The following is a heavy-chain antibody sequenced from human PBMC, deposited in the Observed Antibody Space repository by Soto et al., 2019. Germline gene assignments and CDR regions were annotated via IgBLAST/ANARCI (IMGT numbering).Heavy chain of an antibody. Sequence: ASVKVSCKASGYTFTSYDINWVRQATGQGLEWMGWMNPNSGNTGYAQKFQGRVTMTRNTSISTAYMELSSLRSEDTAVYYCARGTKYYDFWMGPNCFDPWGQGTLVTVSS. CDR2: MNPNSGNT. D-gene: IGHD3-3*01. CDR3: ARGTKYYDFWMGPNCFDP. V-gene: IGHV1-8*01. CDR1: GYTFTSYD. J-gene: IGHJ5*02.